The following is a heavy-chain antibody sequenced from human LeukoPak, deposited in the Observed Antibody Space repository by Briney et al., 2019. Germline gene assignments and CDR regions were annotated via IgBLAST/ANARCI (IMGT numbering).Heavy chain of an antibody. Sequence: AGGSLRLSCAASGFTFSSYSMNWVRQAPGKGLEWVSSISSSSSYIYYADSVKGRFTISRDNAKNSLYLQMYSLTAEDTAVYYCARDRYGDYAFDSWGQGTLVTVSS. CDR2: ISSSSSYI. D-gene: IGHD4-17*01. CDR1: GFTFSSYS. V-gene: IGHV3-21*01. CDR3: ARDRYGDYAFDS. J-gene: IGHJ4*02.